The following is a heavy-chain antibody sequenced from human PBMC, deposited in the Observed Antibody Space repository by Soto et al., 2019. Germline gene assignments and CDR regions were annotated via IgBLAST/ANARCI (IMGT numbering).Heavy chain of an antibody. CDR3: ARDPAGPTKKYFQH. J-gene: IGHJ1*01. D-gene: IGHD1-1*01. CDR1: GGTFSSYA. V-gene: IGHV1-69*13. Sequence: SXTGSWKACGGTFSSYAISWLRQAPGQGLEWMGGIIPIFGTANYAQKFQGRVTITADESTSTAYMELSSLRSEDTAVYYCARDPAGPTKKYFQHCGQGTLVTVPS. CDR2: IIPIFGTA.